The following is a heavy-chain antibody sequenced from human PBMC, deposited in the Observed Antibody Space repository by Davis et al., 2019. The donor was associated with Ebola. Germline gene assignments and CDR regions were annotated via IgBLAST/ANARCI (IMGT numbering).Heavy chain of an antibody. V-gene: IGHV3-7*03. CDR1: GFTFSNAW. J-gene: IGHJ4*02. CDR2: IKEDGSEK. Sequence: PGGSLRLSCAASGFTFSNAWMSWVRQAPGKGLEWVAKIKEDGSEKLEVDSVKGRFTISRDNSKNSLYLQMNSLRTEDTALYYCVSGPFDYWGPGTLVTVSS. CDR3: VSGPFDY. D-gene: IGHD1-26*01.